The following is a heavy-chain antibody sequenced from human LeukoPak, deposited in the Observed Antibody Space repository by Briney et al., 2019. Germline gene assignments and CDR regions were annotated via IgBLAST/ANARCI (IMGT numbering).Heavy chain of an antibody. CDR3: ARGTSYDSSGYYDPFDY. D-gene: IGHD3-22*01. Sequence: SETLSLTCTVSGGSISSYYWSWIRQPAGKGLEWIGRIYTSVSTNYNPSLKSRVTMSVDTSKNQFSLKLSSVTAADTAVYYWARGTSYDSSGYYDPFDYWGQGTLVTVSS. V-gene: IGHV4-4*07. J-gene: IGHJ4*02. CDR1: GGSISSYY. CDR2: IYTSVST.